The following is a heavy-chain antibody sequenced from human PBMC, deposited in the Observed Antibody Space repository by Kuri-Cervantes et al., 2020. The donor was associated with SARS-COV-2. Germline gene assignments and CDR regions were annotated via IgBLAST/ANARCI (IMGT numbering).Heavy chain of an antibody. CDR3: AKTDVGWGANFDS. Sequence: GESLKISCAASGFTFGSYAMAWVRQAPGKGLEWVSTISGSGGSTYYADSVKGRFTISRDNSKNTLYLQMNSLRAEDTAVYCCAKTDVGWGANFDSWGQGTLVTVSS. CDR1: GFTFGSYA. J-gene: IGHJ4*02. V-gene: IGHV3-23*01. CDR2: ISGSGGST. D-gene: IGHD1-26*01.